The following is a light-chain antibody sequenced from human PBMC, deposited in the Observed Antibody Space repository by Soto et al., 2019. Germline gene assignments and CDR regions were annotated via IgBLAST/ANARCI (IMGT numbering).Light chain of an antibody. CDR3: QVRTNWSIA. Sequence: EIVLTQSPGSLSLSPRERATLSCRASQSVSSNHLAWYQQKPGQAPRLLIYGASRRAAGIPDRFSGSGSGADFTLTINNLEPEDFAVYYCQVRTNWSIAFGRGTRLEIK. CDR2: GAS. V-gene: IGKV3D-20*02. CDR1: QSVSSNH. J-gene: IGKJ5*01.